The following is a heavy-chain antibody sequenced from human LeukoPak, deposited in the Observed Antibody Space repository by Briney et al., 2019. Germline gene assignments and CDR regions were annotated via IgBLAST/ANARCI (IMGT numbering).Heavy chain of an antibody. D-gene: IGHD5-24*01. CDR2: ISAYNGNT. V-gene: IGHV1-18*01. CDR3: ARDPEMATISDVLFFDY. J-gene: IGHJ4*02. CDR1: GYTFTSYG. Sequence: GASVKVSCKASGYTFTSYGISWVRQAPGQGLEWMGWISAYNGNTNYAQKLQGRVTMTTDTSTSTAYMELRSLRSDDTAVCYCARDPEMATISDVLFFDYWGQGTLVTVSS.